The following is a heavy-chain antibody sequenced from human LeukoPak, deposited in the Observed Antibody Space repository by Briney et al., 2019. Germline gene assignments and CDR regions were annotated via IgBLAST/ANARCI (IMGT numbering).Heavy chain of an antibody. CDR2: IYYSRST. D-gene: IGHD2/OR15-2a*01. CDR3: ARRVQRLLWYGMDV. V-gene: IGHV4-39*01. CDR1: GGSISSSSYY. Sequence: SETLSLTCTVSGGSISSSSYYWGWIRQPPGKGLEWIGSIYYSRSTYYNPSLKSRVTISVDTSKNQFSLKLSTVSAADTVVYYCARRVQRLLWYGMDVWGQGTTVTVSS. J-gene: IGHJ6*01.